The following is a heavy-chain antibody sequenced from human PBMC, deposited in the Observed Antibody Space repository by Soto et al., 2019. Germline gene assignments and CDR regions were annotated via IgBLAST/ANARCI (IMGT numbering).Heavy chain of an antibody. J-gene: IGHJ4*02. CDR2: INHSGST. CDR3: ARGWGRIFDY. D-gene: IGHD7-27*01. Sequence: QVQLQQWGAGLLKPSETLSLTCAVYGGSFSGYYWNWIRQPPGKGLEWIGEINHSGSTNYNPSLKRRVTIPVDTSKNQFSLKLSSVTAADTAVYYCARGWGRIFDYWGQGTLVTVSS. V-gene: IGHV4-34*01. CDR1: GGSFSGYY.